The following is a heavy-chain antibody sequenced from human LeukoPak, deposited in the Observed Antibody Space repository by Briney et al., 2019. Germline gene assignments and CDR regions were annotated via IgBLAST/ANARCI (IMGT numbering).Heavy chain of an antibody. CDR2: IDPSDSYT. V-gene: IGHV5-10-1*01. J-gene: IGHJ6*02. CDR1: GYNFTSHW. D-gene: IGHD4-11*01. CDR3: ARHYSNDAMDV. Sequence: GESLKISCKGSGYNFTSHWISWVRQMPGKGLEWMGRIDPSDSYTNYSPSFQGHVTISDDKSISTAYLQWSSLKASDTAIYYCARHYSNDAMDVWGQGTTVTVSS.